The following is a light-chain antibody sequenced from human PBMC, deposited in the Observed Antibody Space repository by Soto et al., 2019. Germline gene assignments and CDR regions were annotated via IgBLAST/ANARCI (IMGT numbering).Light chain of an antibody. V-gene: IGLV2-14*03. CDR1: SSDVGGYNY. J-gene: IGLJ2*01. Sequence: QSALTQPASVSGSPGQSITISCTGTSSDVGGYNYVSWYQQHPGKAPKLMIYDVINRPSGVSNRFSGSKSGNTASLTISGLQAEDEADYYCSSYASGSTLVFGGGTQLTVL. CDR2: DVI. CDR3: SSYASGSTLV.